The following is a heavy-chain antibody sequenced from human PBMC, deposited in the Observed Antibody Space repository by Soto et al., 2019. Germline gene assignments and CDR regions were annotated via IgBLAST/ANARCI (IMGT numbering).Heavy chain of an antibody. Sequence: PSETLSVTCPVSGGSISSYYWSWIRQPPGKGLEWIGYIYYSGSTNYNPSLKSRVTISVDTSKNQFSLKLSSVTAADTAVYYCARDRVDSSGYYLADYYYYYGMDVWGQGTTVTVSS. CDR1: GGSISSYY. CDR3: ARDRVDSSGYYLADYYYYYGMDV. J-gene: IGHJ6*02. D-gene: IGHD3-22*01. CDR2: IYYSGST. V-gene: IGHV4-59*01.